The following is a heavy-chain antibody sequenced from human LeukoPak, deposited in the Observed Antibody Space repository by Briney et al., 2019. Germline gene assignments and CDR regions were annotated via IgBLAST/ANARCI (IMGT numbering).Heavy chain of an antibody. Sequence: TGGSLRLSCAASGFTFSSYWMSWVRQAPGKGLEWVANIKQDGSEKYYVDSVKGRFTISRDNAKNSLYLQMNSLRAKDTAVYYCARAGYYYDSSGYPAAFDIWGQGTMVTVSS. CDR1: GFTFSSYW. D-gene: IGHD3-22*01. V-gene: IGHV3-7*01. CDR3: ARAGYYYDSSGYPAAFDI. CDR2: IKQDGSEK. J-gene: IGHJ3*02.